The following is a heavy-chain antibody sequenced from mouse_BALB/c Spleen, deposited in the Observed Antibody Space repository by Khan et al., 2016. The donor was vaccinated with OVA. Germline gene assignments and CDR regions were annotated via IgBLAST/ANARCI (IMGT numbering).Heavy chain of an antibody. J-gene: IGHJ3*01. CDR1: GYTFTDYF. CDR2: IFPGSGST. V-gene: IGHV1-75*01. D-gene: IGHD2-3*01. CDR3: ARKGDDGYFLTY. Sequence: QVQLQQSGPELVKPGASVKMSCKASGYTFTDYFISWVKQRTGQGLEWIGEIFPGSGSTYYNEKFKGKATLTVDKYSNTAYMQLSSLTSEDSAVYFCARKGDDGYFLTYWGQGTLVTVSA.